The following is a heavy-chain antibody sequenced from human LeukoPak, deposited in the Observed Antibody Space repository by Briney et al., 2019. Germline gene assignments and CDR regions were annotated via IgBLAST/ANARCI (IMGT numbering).Heavy chain of an antibody. V-gene: IGHV3-7*01. Sequence: HGGSLRLSCAASGFTFSGHWMSWVRQAPGKGLEWVANINQGGSDQYYVDSVKGRFTISRDNANNLLYLQMNSLRGEDTAVYYCTRDRSRAEDDWGQGTLVTVSS. D-gene: IGHD1-14*01. CDR2: INQGGSDQ. CDR1: GFTFSGHW. CDR3: TRDRSRAEDD. J-gene: IGHJ4*02.